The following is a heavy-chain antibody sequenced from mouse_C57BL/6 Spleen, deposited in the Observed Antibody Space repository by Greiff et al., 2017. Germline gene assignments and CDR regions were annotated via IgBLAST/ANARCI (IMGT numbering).Heavy chain of an antibody. Sequence: EVNVVESGGGLVKPGGSLKLSCAASGFPLSSYAMSGVRQTPEKRLEWVATISDGGSYTSYPDNVKGRFTISRDNAKTNLYLQMSHLKSEDTAMYYCARDQGDYTWFAYWGQGTLVTVSA. CDR2: ISDGGSYT. D-gene: IGHD2-4*01. CDR1: GFPLSSYA. J-gene: IGHJ3*01. V-gene: IGHV5-4*01. CDR3: ARDQGDYTWFAY.